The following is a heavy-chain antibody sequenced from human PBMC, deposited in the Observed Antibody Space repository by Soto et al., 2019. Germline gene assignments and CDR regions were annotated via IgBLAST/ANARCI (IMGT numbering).Heavy chain of an antibody. D-gene: IGHD3-10*01. Sequence: SETLSLTCSISGGSIGYYYWSWIRQPPGKGLEWIGYIFYSGSTTYNPSLKSRVTISLDTSKNQFFLKLSSVTAADTAVYYCARCYGSGSYYNGLFDHWGQGSLVTVSS. CDR1: GGSIGYYY. CDR2: IFYSGST. V-gene: IGHV4-59*01. CDR3: ARCYGSGSYYNGLFDH. J-gene: IGHJ4*02.